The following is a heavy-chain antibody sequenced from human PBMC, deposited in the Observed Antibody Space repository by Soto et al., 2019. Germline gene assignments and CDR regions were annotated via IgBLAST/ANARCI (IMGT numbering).Heavy chain of an antibody. Sequence: QVQLVQSGAEVKKPGASVKVSCKASGYTFNSYGISWVRQAPGQGPEWMAWISAYDGNTHYAQNVQDRVTVTIDTSTSTAYRELRSLRSDDTAIYYCARDRGGSRFDPWGQGTQVTVSS. CDR3: ARDRGGSRFDP. CDR2: ISAYDGNT. J-gene: IGHJ5*02. CDR1: GYTFNSYG. V-gene: IGHV1-18*01. D-gene: IGHD3-10*01.